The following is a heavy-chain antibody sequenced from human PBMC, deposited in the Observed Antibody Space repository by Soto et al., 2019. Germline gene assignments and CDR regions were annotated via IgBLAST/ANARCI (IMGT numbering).Heavy chain of an antibody. CDR3: AKDSGIAAAGTIDY. J-gene: IGHJ4*02. CDR1: GFTFDDYA. D-gene: IGHD6-13*01. V-gene: IGHV3-9*01. Sequence: PGGSLRLSCAPSGFTFDDYALHWVRQAPGKGLEWVSGISWNSGSIGYADSVKGRFTISRDNAKNSLYLQMNSLRAEDTALYYCAKDSGIAAAGTIDYWGQGTLVTVSS. CDR2: ISWNSGSI.